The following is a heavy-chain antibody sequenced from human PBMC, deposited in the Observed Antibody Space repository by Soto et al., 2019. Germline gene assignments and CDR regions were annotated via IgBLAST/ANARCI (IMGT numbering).Heavy chain of an antibody. CDR3: ATQFNGWSYYFDH. D-gene: IGHD6-19*01. J-gene: IGHJ4*02. CDR2: ISYEGSTT. Sequence: QVQLVESGGGVVQPGRSLRLSCAASGFTFSTNAMHWVRQAPGKGLEWVAVISYEGSTTYYADSVKGRFTISRDNSENALYLQMNSPRAEDTAVYYCATQFNGWSYYFDHGGQGALVKGSS. V-gene: IGHV3-30-3*01. CDR1: GFTFSTNA.